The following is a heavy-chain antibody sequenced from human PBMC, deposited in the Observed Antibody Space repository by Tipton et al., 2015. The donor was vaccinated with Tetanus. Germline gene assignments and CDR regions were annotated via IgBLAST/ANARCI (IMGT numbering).Heavy chain of an antibody. V-gene: IGHV4-61*01. CDR3: ARDGPYYSDTSNDYHFSGMDV. Sequence: TLSLTCTVSGGSVNSGSYYWSWIRQPPGKGLEWIGYIYQSGSTSYSPSLESRVTISLETSKNQFSLRLRSVTAADTAVYYCARDGPYYSDTSNDYHFSGMDVWGQGTTVTVSS. CDR2: IYQSGST. D-gene: IGHD3-22*01. CDR1: GGSVNSGSYY. J-gene: IGHJ6*02.